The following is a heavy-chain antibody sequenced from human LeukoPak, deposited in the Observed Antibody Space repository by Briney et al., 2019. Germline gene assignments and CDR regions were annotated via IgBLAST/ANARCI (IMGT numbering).Heavy chain of an antibody. V-gene: IGHV6-1*01. CDR3: ARAKGRSPLFDY. CDR2: TYYRSKWYN. J-gene: IGHJ4*02. Sequence: SQTLSLTCAISGDSVSSNSAAWNWIRQSPSRGLEWLGRTYYRSKWYNDYAVSVKGRIAINPDTSKNQFSLQLNSVTPEDTAVYYCARAKGRSPLFDYWGQGTLVTVSS. D-gene: IGHD6-13*01. CDR1: GDSVSSNSAA.